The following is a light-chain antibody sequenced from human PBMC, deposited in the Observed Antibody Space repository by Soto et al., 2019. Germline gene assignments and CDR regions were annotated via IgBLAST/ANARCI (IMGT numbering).Light chain of an antibody. Sequence: EIVLTQSPGTLSLSPGERATLSGKASQSITSTYLAWYQQKPGQAPRLLIYGASSRATGIPDRFSGSGSRTDFTLTISRLEPEDFAVYYCQQYESSLKTFGPGTKVE. V-gene: IGKV3-20*01. CDR2: GAS. J-gene: IGKJ1*01. CDR1: QSITSTY. CDR3: QQYESSLKT.